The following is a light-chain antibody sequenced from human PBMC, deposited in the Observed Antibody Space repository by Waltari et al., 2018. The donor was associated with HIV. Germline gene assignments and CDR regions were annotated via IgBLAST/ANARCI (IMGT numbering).Light chain of an antibody. Sequence: QSALTQPASVSGSPGQSITPSCTGTGSDVGGFHYVSWYQQHPGKVPNFLIYEVSNRPSGVSNRFSASKSGNTASMTISGLQADDEADYYCSSYRSGNSYVFGSGTKVTVL. CDR2: EVS. J-gene: IGLJ1*01. CDR1: GSDVGGFHY. CDR3: SSYRSGNSYV. V-gene: IGLV2-14*01.